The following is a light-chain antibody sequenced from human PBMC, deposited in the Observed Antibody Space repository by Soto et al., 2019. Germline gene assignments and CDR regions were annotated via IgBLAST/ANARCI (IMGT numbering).Light chain of an antibody. CDR1: QSVSSN. CDR3: QHYNNWPPWT. V-gene: IGKV3-15*01. CDR2: GAS. J-gene: IGKJ1*01. Sequence: EIVMTQSPATLSVSPGERATLSCRASQSVSSNLAWYQQKPGQAPRLLIYGASTRATGIPARFSGSESGTEFTLTITSLQSEDCAIYYCQHYNNWPPWTFGQGTKVEIK.